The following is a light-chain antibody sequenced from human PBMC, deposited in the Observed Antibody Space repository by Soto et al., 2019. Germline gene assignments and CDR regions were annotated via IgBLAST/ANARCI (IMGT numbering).Light chain of an antibody. Sequence: QSALTQPPAVSGSPGQSVTISCTGTSSDVGDYNYVSWYQHQPDKAPKLMIYEVTKMPSGVPDRFSGSKSGNTASLTVSGHQAEEEADYYGSSYAFSNNFGVVGGGTKLTVL. V-gene: IGLV2-8*01. CDR1: SSDVGDYNY. CDR3: SSYAFSNNFGV. J-gene: IGLJ2*01. CDR2: EVT.